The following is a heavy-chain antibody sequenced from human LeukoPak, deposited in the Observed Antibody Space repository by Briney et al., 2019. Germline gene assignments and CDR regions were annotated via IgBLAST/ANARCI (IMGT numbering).Heavy chain of an antibody. V-gene: IGHV3-23*01. J-gene: IGHJ3*02. CDR2: ISGSGGST. D-gene: IGHD1-26*01. CDR1: GFTFDDYA. CDR3: AKPSRGSYVPDAFDI. Sequence: GGSLRLSCAASGFTFDDYAMSWVRQAPGKGLEWVSAISGSGGSTYYADSVKGRFTISRDNSKNTLYLQMNSLRAEDTAVYYCAKPSRGSYVPDAFDIWGQGTMVTVSS.